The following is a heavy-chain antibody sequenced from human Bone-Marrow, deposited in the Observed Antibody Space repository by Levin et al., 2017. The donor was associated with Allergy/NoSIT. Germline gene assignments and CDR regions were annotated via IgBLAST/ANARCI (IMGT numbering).Heavy chain of an antibody. J-gene: IGHJ4*02. CDR1: GFTCSNYA. CDR3: AKDTRYSSGWYYFTN. Sequence: GESLKISCAASGFTCSNYAMSWVRQAPGKGLEWVSGIGGSGGSIHYADSVKGRFTISRDNSKNTLYLQMISLRAEDTALYYCAKDTRYSSGWYYFTNWGQGTLVTVSS. V-gene: IGHV3-23*01. CDR2: IGGSGGSI. D-gene: IGHD6-19*01.